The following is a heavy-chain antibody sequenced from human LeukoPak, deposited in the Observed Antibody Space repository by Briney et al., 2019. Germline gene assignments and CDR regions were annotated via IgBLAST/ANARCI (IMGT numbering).Heavy chain of an antibody. CDR2: INHSETT. CDR3: ARDRAYCSRSTCRQPFDY. J-gene: IGHJ4*02. CDR1: GGSFSGYY. Sequence: SETLSLTCAVYGGSFSGYYWSWIRQPPGKGLEWIGEINHSETTNYNPSLKSRVSISVDTSKNQFTLKLSSVTAADTAVYYCARDRAYCSRSTCRQPFDYWGQGTLVTVSS. D-gene: IGHD2-2*01. V-gene: IGHV4-34*01.